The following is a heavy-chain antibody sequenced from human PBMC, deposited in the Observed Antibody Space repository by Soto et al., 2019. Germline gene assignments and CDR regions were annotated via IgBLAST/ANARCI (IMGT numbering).Heavy chain of an antibody. D-gene: IGHD2-15*01. CDR1: GYTFTSYY. Sequence: ASVKVSCKASGYTFTSYYMHWVRQAPGQGLEWMGIINPSGGSTSYAQKFQGRVTMTRDTSTSTVYMELSSLRSEDTAVYYCARGGSCSGGSCYGDIDYWGQGTLVTVSS. CDR3: ARGGSCSGGSCYGDIDY. V-gene: IGHV1-46*01. J-gene: IGHJ4*02. CDR2: INPSGGST.